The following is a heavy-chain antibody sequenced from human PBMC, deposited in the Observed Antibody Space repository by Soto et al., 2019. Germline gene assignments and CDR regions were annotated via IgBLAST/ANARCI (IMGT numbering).Heavy chain of an antibody. J-gene: IGHJ5*02. CDR2: ISYDGSNK. CDR1: GFTFSSHA. D-gene: IGHD1-1*01. CDR3: ARATGSPGWFAP. Sequence: QVQLVESGGGVVQSGRSLRLSCAASGFTFSSHAMHWVRQAPGRGLEWVAIISYDGSNKHYADSVKGRFTISRDNSKNTLYLQMNSLRADDTAVYYCARATGSPGWFAPWGQGTLVTVSS. V-gene: IGHV3-30*14.